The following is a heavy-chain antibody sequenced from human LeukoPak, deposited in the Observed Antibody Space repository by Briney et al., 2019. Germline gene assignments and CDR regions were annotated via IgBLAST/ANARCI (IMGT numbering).Heavy chain of an antibody. Sequence: GESLKISCKGSGYNFTTYWVAWVRHMPGKGLEWMGIIYPGDSDTRYSPSFQGQVTISADKSISTAYLQWSSLKASDTAMYYCARHEYGAAGYWGQGTLVTVSS. J-gene: IGHJ4*02. CDR2: IYPGDSDT. D-gene: IGHD4-17*01. CDR1: GYNFTTYW. V-gene: IGHV5-51*01. CDR3: ARHEYGAAGY.